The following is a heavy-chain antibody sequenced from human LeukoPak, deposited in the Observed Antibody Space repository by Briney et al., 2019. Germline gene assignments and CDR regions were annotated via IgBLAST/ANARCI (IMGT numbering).Heavy chain of an antibody. J-gene: IGHJ4*02. CDR3: ARVRVGQQLGFDY. V-gene: IGHV1-69*05. CDR1: GGTFSSYA. Sequence: VASVKVSCKASGGTFSSYAISWVRQAPGQGLEWMGGIIPIFGTANYAQKFQGRVTITTDESTSTAYMGLSSLRSEDTAVYYCARVRVGQQLGFDYWGQGTLVTVSS. CDR2: IIPIFGTA. D-gene: IGHD6-13*01.